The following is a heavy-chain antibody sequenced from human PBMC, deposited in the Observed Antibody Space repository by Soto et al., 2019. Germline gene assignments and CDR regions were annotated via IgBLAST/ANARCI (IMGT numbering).Heavy chain of an antibody. CDR1: GGSFSGYY. D-gene: IGHD3-16*02. CDR2: INHSGST. V-gene: IGHV4-34*01. J-gene: IGHJ4*02. Sequence: PSEILSLTCAVYGGSFSGYYWSWIRQPPGKGLEWIGEINHSGSTNYNPSLKSRVDISVDTSKNQFSLKLSSVTAADTAVYYCAMERYYYYVWGIYRLPILFDYWGQGTLVTVSS. CDR3: AMERYYYYVWGIYRLPILFDY.